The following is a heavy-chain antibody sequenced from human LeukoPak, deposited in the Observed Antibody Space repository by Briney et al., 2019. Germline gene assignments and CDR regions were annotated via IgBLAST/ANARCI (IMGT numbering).Heavy chain of an antibody. CDR1: GGSISSSSYY. Sequence: PSETLSLTCTVSGGSISSSSYYWGWIRQPPGKGLEWIGSIYYSGSTYYNPSLKSRVTISVDTSKNQFSLKLSSVTAADTAVYYCARANSQWELPRRYYFDYWGQGTLVTVSS. D-gene: IGHD1-26*01. CDR3: ARANSQWELPRRYYFDY. V-gene: IGHV4-39*07. CDR2: IYYSGST. J-gene: IGHJ4*02.